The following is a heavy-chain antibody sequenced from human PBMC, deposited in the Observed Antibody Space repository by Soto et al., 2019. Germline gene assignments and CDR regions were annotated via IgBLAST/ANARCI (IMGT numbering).Heavy chain of an antibody. CDR1: GGSISSYY. Sequence: ALETLSLTCTVSGGSISSYYWSWIRQPPGKGLEWIGYIYYSGSTNYNPSLKSRGTISVDTSKNQFSLKLSSVTAADTAVYYCARLLFDAYDIWGQGTMVTVSS. D-gene: IGHD2-8*02. CDR2: IYYSGST. V-gene: IGHV4-59*08. CDR3: ARLLFDAYDI. J-gene: IGHJ3*02.